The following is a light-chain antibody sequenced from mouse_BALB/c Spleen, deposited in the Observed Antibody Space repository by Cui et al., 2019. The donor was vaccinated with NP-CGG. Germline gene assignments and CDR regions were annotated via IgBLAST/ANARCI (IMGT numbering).Light chain of an antibody. Sequence: QAVVTQESALTTSPGETVTLTCRSSTGAVTTRNYANWVQEKPDHLFTVLIGGTNNRAPGVPARFSGSLIGDKAALSITGAQTEDEAIYFCALWYSNHWVFGGGTKLTVL. CDR1: TGAVTTRNY. J-gene: IGLJ1*01. V-gene: IGLV1*01. CDR2: GTN. CDR3: ALWYSNHWV.